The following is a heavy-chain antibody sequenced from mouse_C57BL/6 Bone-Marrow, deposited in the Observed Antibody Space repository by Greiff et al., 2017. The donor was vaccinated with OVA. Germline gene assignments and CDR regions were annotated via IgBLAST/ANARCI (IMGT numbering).Heavy chain of an antibody. D-gene: IGHD4-1*01. Sequence: EVQRVESEGGLVQPGSSMKLSCTASGFTFSDYYMAWVRQVPEKGLEWVANINYDGSSTYYLDSLKSRFIISRDNAKNILYLQMSSLKSEDTATYYCARPLTGYWYFDVWGTGTTVTVSS. CDR1: GFTFSDYY. CDR3: ARPLTGYWYFDV. J-gene: IGHJ1*03. CDR2: INYDGSST. V-gene: IGHV5-16*01.